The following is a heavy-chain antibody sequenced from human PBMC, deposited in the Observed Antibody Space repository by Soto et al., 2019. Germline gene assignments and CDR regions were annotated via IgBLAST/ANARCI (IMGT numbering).Heavy chain of an antibody. D-gene: IGHD1-1*01. CDR1: GVSLNTADTW. CDR3: VRSRQMESGNDYGLDV. Sequence: QVQLQESGSGLVKPSQSLSLTCTVSGVSLNTADTWWSWIRQSPGKGLEFIGYFHSCGNTYYDASFRSRVIISADTSNSQFSLKLSSVTVADTAVYFCVRSRQMESGNDYGLDVWGQGTTVTVSS. CDR2: FHSCGNT. J-gene: IGHJ6*02. V-gene: IGHV4-30-4*01.